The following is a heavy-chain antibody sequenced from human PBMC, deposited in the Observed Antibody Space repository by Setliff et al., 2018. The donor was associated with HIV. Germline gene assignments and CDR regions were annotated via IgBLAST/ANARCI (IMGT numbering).Heavy chain of an antibody. Sequence: SVKVSCKASGFTFSSSAMQWVRQARGQRLEWIGWIVVGSGNTNYAQKFQGRVTMTRDASTSTVYMDLSSLRSEDTAVYYCATHPRGTTQIEDWGQGSLVTVSS. J-gene: IGHJ1*01. CDR2: IVVGSGNT. V-gene: IGHV1-58*02. CDR1: GFTFSSSA. CDR3: ATHPRGTTQIED. D-gene: IGHD1-1*01.